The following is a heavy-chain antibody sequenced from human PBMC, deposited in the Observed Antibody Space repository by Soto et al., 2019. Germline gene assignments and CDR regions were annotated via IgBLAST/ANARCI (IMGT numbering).Heavy chain of an antibody. CDR3: TRVYTSGLIDP. V-gene: IGHV5-51*01. D-gene: IGHD6-19*01. CDR1: GDSFTSYW. CDR2: IYPADSDT. J-gene: IGHJ5*02. Sequence: GESLKISCRGSGDSFTSYWIGWVRQMPGKGLEWMGIIYPADSDTRYSPSFQGQVTISADRSINTAYLQWSSLKASDTAMYYCTRVYTSGLIDPWGQGTLVTVSS.